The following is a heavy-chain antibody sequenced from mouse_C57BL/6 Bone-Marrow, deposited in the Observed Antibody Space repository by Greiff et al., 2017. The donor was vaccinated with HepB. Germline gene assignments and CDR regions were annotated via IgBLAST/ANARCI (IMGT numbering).Heavy chain of an antibody. V-gene: IGHV10-1*01. CDR1: GFSFNTYA. CDR2: IRSKSNNYAT. J-gene: IGHJ4*01. Sequence: EVKLMESGGGLVQPKGSLKLSCAASGFSFNTYAMNWVRQAPGKGLEWVARIRSKSNNYATYYADSVKDRFTISREDSESMLYLQMNNLKTEDTAMYYCVRHPHKPHYAMDYWGQGTSVTVSS. CDR3: VRHPHKPHYAMDY.